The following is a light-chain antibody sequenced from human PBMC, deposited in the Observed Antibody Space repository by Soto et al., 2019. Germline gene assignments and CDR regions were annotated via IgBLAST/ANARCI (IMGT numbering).Light chain of an antibody. CDR1: QSVSSD. CDR2: GAS. Sequence: EIVMTQSPATLSVSPGERATLSCRASQSVSSDLAWYQQKPGQAPRLLIYGASTRATGIPARFSGSGSGTEFTLTISSLQSEDFAACYCQQYNNWPLTFGGRTKVDIK. CDR3: QQYNNWPLT. J-gene: IGKJ4*01. V-gene: IGKV3-15*01.